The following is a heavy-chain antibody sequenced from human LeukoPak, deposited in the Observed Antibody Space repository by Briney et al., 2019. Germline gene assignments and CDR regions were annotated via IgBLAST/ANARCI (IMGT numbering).Heavy chain of an antibody. D-gene: IGHD2-2*01. J-gene: IGHJ4*02. CDR2: IKSKSDGEIT. CDR3: TTHTGYGSKWLLDH. CDR1: GFTFSNAW. V-gene: IGHV3-15*01. Sequence: PGASLRLSCATSGFTFSNAWMSWVRQAPGKGLEWVGRIKSKSDGEITDYAAPVKGRFTISRDDSKNTLYVQMNSLKTEDTAVYYCTTHTGYGSKWLLDHWGQGTLDTVSS.